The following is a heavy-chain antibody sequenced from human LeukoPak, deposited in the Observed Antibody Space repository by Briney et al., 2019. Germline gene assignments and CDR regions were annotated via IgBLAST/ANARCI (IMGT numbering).Heavy chain of an antibody. CDR2: INHSGST. CDR1: GGSISSGGYS. Sequence: PSETLSLTCAVSGGSISSGGYSWSWIRQPPGKGLEWIGEINHSGSTNYNPSLKSRVTISVDTSKNQFSLKLSSVTAADTAVYYCARGIVVVPARQQRSFDYWGQGTLVTVSS. CDR3: ARGIVVVPARQQRSFDY. V-gene: IGHV4-30-2*01. D-gene: IGHD2-2*01. J-gene: IGHJ4*02.